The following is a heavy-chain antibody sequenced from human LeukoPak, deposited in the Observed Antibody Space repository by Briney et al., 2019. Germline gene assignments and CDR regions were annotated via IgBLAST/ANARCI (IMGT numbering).Heavy chain of an antibody. D-gene: IGHD2-2*01. CDR3: SRKGYCNSTSCYVSSSYYCLGLDV. Sequence: GESLKISCKGSGYRFTSYWIGWVRQMPGKGLEWMGSIYPGYSHTSYSPSFQRQVTISADKSTSPPYLQASSLKASDTAMYYCSRKGYCNSTSCYVSSSYYCLGLDVWGQGTTVTVSS. CDR1: GYRFTSYW. J-gene: IGHJ6*02. V-gene: IGHV5-51*01. CDR2: IYPGYSHT.